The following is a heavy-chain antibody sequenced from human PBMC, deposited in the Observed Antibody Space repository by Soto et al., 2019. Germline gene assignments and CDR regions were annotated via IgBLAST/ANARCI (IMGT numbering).Heavy chain of an antibody. J-gene: IGHJ4*02. Sequence: QVQLQESGPGLVKPSETLSLTCTVSGGSFKSGRYYWSWIRQPPGKGLEWIGYVYHTWRTSYNPSLQSRVAISIDTSKHQFSVYVYSVDAADTVVYYCARDFAYCASWGQGTLATVSA. CDR2: VYHTWRT. V-gene: IGHV4-61*01. D-gene: IGHD3-3*01. CDR1: GGSFKSGRYY. CDR3: ARDFAYCAS.